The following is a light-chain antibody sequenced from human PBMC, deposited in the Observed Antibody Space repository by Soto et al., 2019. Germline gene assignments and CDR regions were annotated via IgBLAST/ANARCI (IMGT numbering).Light chain of an antibody. Sequence: QSVLTQPASVSGSPGQSITISCTGTTSDVGAYNYVSWYQQHPGEAPRLMIYDVSYRPSGVSNRFSGSKSGNTASLTISGLRAEDEADYYCSSYSSISYVIFGGETKLTVL. CDR2: DVS. CDR1: TSDVGAYNY. CDR3: SSYSSISYVI. J-gene: IGLJ2*01. V-gene: IGLV2-14*01.